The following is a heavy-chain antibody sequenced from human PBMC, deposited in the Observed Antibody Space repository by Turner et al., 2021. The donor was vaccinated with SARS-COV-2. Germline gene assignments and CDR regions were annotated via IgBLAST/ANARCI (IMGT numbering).Heavy chain of an antibody. CDR2: TSYDGSNK. V-gene: IGHV3-30*18. D-gene: IGHD4-4*01. J-gene: IGHJ4*02. Sequence: QVRLVESGGGVVQPGRSLRLSCAASGFTFSSYGMHWVRQAPGKGLEWVAVTSYDGSNKYYADSVKGRFTISRDNSKNTLYLQMNSLRAEDTAVYYCAKQQGLYSNPMYYFDYWVQGTLVTVSS. CDR3: AKQQGLYSNPMYYFDY. CDR1: GFTFSSYG.